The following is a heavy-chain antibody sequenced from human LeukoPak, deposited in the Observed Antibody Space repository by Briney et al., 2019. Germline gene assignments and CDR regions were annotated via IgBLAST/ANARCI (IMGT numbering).Heavy chain of an antibody. CDR2: IDPSDSYT. CDR3: ARQIRIFGVVIHYYYGMDV. D-gene: IGHD3-3*01. V-gene: IGHV5-10-1*04. Sequence: LGESLKISCKGSGYYFTSYWISWVRQMPGKGLEWMGRIDPSDSYTNYSPSFQGQVTMSADKSLTTAYLQWSSLRAEDTAVYYCARQIRIFGVVIHYYYGMDVWGQGTTVTVSS. CDR1: GYYFTSYW. J-gene: IGHJ6*02.